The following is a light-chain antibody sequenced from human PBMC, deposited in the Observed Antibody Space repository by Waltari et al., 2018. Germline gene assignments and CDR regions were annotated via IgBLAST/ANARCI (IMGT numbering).Light chain of an antibody. Sequence: EIVLTQSPGTLSLSPGERATLSCRASQRVSRTLAWYQQKPGQAPRLLIYDASSRATGIPDRFSGSGSGTDFSLTITRLEPEDFAVYYCKHYVSLPVTFGQGTKVEI. CDR3: KHYVSLPVT. J-gene: IGKJ1*01. V-gene: IGKV3-20*01. CDR1: QRVSRT. CDR2: DAS.